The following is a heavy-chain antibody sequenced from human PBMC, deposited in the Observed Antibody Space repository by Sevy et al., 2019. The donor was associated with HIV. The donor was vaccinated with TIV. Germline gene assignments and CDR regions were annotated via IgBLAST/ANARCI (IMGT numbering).Heavy chain of an antibody. V-gene: IGHV4-59*08. Sequence: SETLSLTCTVSGGSINSDHWNWIRQPPGKGLEWIGYVYYTGGTNYNPSLKNRVTISVDRTKNKFSLKLTSVTAADPAVYYCARRNDFDIWGQGTMVTVSS. CDR2: VYYTGGT. CDR1: GGSINSDH. CDR3: ARRNDFDI. J-gene: IGHJ3*02.